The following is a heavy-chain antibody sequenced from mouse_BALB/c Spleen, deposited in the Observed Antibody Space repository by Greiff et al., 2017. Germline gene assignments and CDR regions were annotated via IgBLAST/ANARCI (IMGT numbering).Heavy chain of an antibody. CDR2: ISYSGST. J-gene: IGHJ3*01. CDR3: AREDDGYPFAY. Sequence: VQLKESGPGLVKPSQSLSLTCTVTGYSITSDYAWNWIRQFPGNKLEWMGYISYSGSTSYNPSLKSRISITRDTSKNQFFLQLNSVTTEDTATYYCAREDDGYPFAYWGQGTLVTVSA. CDR1: GYSITSDYA. V-gene: IGHV3-2*02. D-gene: IGHD2-3*01.